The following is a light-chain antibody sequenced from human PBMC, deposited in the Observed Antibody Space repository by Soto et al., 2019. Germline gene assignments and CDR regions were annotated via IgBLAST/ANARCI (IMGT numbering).Light chain of an antibody. CDR1: KNDIGVYDF. V-gene: IGLV2-8*01. CDR3: NSYAGSNTYV. J-gene: IGLJ1*01. CDR2: EVV. Sequence: QSVLTQPPSASGSPGQSVTISCTGTKNDIGVYDFVSWYRHHPGKAPRLIIYEVVQRPSGVPDRFSGSKSGNTASLTVSGLQAADEADYFCNSYAGSNTYVFGSGTKVTV.